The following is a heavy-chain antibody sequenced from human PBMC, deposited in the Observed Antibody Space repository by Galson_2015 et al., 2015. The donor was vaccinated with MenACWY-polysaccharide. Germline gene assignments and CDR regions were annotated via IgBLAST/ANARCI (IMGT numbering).Heavy chain of an antibody. CDR1: GFTLTRYW. CDR2: INNDGTST. V-gene: IGHV3-74*03. CDR3: WVYCSSASCYSGIPS. Sequence: SLRLSCAASGFTLTRYWMSWVRQVPGQGPMYVSVINNDGTSTTYADSVKGRFTIPKDNAKNTLYLQMTSLRADDSAVYYCWVYCSSASCYSGIPSGGQGTLVTVSS. J-gene: IGHJ4*02. D-gene: IGHD2-2*02.